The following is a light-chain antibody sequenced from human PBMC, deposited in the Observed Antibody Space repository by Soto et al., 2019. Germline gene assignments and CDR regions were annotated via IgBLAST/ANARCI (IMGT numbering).Light chain of an antibody. CDR1: QSVSSY. CDR2: DAS. V-gene: IGKV3-11*01. J-gene: IGKJ5*01. Sequence: EIVLIQSPATLSLSPGERATLSCRASQSVSSYLAWYQQKAGQAPRLLIYDASNRATGIPARFSGSGSGTDFTLTISSLEPEDFAVYFCQHRSSWPLTFGQGTRLEIK. CDR3: QHRSSWPLT.